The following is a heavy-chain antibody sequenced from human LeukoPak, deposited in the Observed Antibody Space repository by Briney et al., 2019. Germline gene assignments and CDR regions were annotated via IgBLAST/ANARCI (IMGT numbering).Heavy chain of an antibody. Sequence: GRSLRLSCAASGFTFDDYAMHWVRQAPGKGLEWVSGISWNSGSRGYADSVKGRFTISRDNAKNSLYLQMNSLRAEDTALYYCAKAPPDFWSGFDPWGQGTLVTVSS. CDR1: GFTFDDYA. CDR3: AKAPPDFWSGFDP. D-gene: IGHD3-3*01. V-gene: IGHV3-9*01. J-gene: IGHJ5*02. CDR2: ISWNSGSR.